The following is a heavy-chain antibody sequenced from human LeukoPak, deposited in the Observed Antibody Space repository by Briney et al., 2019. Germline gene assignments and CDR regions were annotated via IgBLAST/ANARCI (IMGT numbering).Heavy chain of an antibody. Sequence: GGSLRLSCAASGFTFSSYAMHWVRQAPGKGLEWVAVISYDGSNKYYADSVKGRFTISRDNSKNTLYLQMNSLRAEDTAVHYCARDHTTVTTPTVGAFDIWGQGTMVTVSS. CDR3: ARDHTTVTTPTVGAFDI. CDR2: ISYDGSNK. D-gene: IGHD4-17*01. V-gene: IGHV3-30-3*01. J-gene: IGHJ3*02. CDR1: GFTFSSYA.